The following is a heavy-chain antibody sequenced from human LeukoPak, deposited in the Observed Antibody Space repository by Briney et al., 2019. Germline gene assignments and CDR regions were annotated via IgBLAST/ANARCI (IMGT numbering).Heavy chain of an antibody. D-gene: IGHD3-10*01. CDR1: GGSVSNSY. J-gene: IGHJ5*02. Sequence: SETLSLTCTVSGGSVSNSYWSWIRQPPGKAPQWIGYIYYSGSPIYNPSLNSRVTISLDTSKNQFSLKLSSVTAVDTAVYYCAREGYGSRSRDNWLDPWGQGTLVTVSS. V-gene: IGHV4-59*02. CDR3: AREGYGSRSRDNWLDP. CDR2: IYYSGSP.